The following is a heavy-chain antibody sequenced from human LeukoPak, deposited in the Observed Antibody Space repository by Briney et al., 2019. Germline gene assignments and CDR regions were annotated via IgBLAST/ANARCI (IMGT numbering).Heavy chain of an antibody. CDR2: INPSGGNT. J-gene: IGHJ4*02. D-gene: IGHD1-1*01. CDR1: GFTFSSNP. Sequence: GGSLRLSWAGSGFTFSSNPLSWVRQAPGKGLEGVSAINPSGGNTYYADSVRGRFTISRDNSKNTLYLQMNTLRAEDTAVYYCATTKQARRYFDYWGQGTLVTVSS. CDR3: ATTKQARRYFDY. V-gene: IGHV3-23*01.